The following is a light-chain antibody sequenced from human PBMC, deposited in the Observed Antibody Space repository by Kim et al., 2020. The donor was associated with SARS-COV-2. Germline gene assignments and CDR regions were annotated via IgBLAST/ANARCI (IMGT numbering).Light chain of an antibody. CDR3: ATWDARLNGVV. Sequence: NSVNWFQQIPGTAPKLLIHGNNQRPSGVPDRFSGSRSGTSASLAISGLQSEDEGTYYCATWDARLNGVVFGGGTQLTVL. CDR2: GNN. CDR1: NS. J-gene: IGLJ3*02. V-gene: IGLV1-44*01.